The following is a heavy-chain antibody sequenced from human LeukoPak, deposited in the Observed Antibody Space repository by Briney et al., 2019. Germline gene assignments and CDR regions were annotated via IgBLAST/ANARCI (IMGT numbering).Heavy chain of an antibody. V-gene: IGHV3-30*18. CDR1: GFTFSSYG. CDR2: ISYDGSNK. D-gene: IGHD2/OR15-2a*01. CDR3: AKDTGFYFLDY. J-gene: IGHJ4*02. Sequence: PGRSLRLSCAASGFTFSSYGMHWVRQAPGKGLEWVAVISYDGSNKYYADSVKGRFTISRDNSKNTLYLQMNSLRAEDTAVYYCAKDTGFYFLDYWGQGTLVTVSS.